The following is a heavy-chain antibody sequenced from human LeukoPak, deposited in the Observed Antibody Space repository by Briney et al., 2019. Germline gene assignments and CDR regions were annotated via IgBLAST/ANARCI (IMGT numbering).Heavy chain of an antibody. Sequence: PSETLSLTCTVPGGSISSGSYYWNWIRQPAGKGLEWIGHIYSSGSTNYNPSLKSRVTISVDTSKNQFSLKLSSVTAADTAVYYCARVSGWYDYWGQGTLVTVSS. D-gene: IGHD6-19*01. J-gene: IGHJ4*02. CDR3: ARVSGWYDY. CDR1: GGSISSGSYY. CDR2: IYSSGST. V-gene: IGHV4-61*09.